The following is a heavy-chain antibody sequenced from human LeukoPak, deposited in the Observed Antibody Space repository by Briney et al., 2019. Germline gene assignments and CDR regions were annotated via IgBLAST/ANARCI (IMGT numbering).Heavy chain of an antibody. CDR3: ARDGRAAAEMDYYYYMDV. D-gene: IGHD6-13*01. CDR2: MNPNSGNT. CDR1: GYIFNSYD. V-gene: IGHV1-8*01. J-gene: IGHJ6*03. Sequence: GASVKVSCKASGYIFNSYDINWVRQATGQGPEWMGWMNPNSGNTGYAQKFQGRVTITRNTSISTAYMELSSLRSEDTAVYYCARDGRAAAEMDYYYYMDVWGKGTTVTVSS.